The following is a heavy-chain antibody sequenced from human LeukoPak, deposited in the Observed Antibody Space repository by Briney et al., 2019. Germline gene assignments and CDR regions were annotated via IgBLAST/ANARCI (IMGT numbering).Heavy chain of an antibody. V-gene: IGHV1-46*01. CDR3: ARDSSSSSLADP. J-gene: IGHJ5*02. D-gene: IGHD2-2*01. Sequence: VSVKVSCKASGYTFTNYYIHWVRQAPGQGLEWMGIINPSGGGTSYAQKFQGRLTMTRDTPTSTVYMELTSLRSEDTAVYYCARDSSSSSLADPWGQGTLVTVSS. CDR1: GYTFTNYY. CDR2: INPSGGGT.